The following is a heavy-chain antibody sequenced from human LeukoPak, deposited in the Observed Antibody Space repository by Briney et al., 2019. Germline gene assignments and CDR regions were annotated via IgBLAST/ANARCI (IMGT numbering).Heavy chain of an antibody. CDR1: GFIFTSYA. Sequence: GGSLRLSCAASGFIFTSYAWGWVRQAPGKGLEWVATVDHSGRNTHYVDAVTGRFTISRDNSKNTLYLQMNSLRAEDTAVYYCAKSKSWGEFDYWGQGTLVTVSS. V-gene: IGHV3-23*01. CDR2: VDHSGRNT. CDR3: AKSKSWGEFDY. J-gene: IGHJ4*02. D-gene: IGHD3-16*01.